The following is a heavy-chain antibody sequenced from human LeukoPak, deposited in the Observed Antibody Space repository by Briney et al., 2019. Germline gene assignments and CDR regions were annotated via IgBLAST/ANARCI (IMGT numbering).Heavy chain of an antibody. V-gene: IGHV3-23*01. CDR1: GFTFSSYG. D-gene: IGHD6-19*01. CDR3: AKDQSAGWYSDC. Sequence: PGGSLRLSCAASGFTFSSYGMSWVRQAAGKGLECVSGISGSGGSTYYANSVKGRFTISRDNSKNTLYLQMNSLRAEDTAVYYCAKDQSAGWYSDCWGQGTLVTVSS. J-gene: IGHJ4*02. CDR2: ISGSGGST.